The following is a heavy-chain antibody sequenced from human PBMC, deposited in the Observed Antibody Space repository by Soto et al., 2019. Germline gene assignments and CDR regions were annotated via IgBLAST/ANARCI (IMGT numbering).Heavy chain of an antibody. CDR3: AKSNGWYAELDY. Sequence: EVQLLESGGGLVQPGGSLRLSCAASGFTFSSYAMSWVRQAPGKGLEWVSAISGSGGSTYYADSVKGRFTFSRDNPKNTLYLQMNSLRAEDTAVYYCAKSNGWYAELDYWGQGTLVTVSS. CDR1: GFTFSSYA. CDR2: ISGSGGST. J-gene: IGHJ4*02. V-gene: IGHV3-23*01. D-gene: IGHD6-19*01.